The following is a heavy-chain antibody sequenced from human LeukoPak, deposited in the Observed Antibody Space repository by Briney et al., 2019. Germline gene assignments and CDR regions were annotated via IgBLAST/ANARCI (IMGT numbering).Heavy chain of an antibody. CDR2: ISGSGGST. D-gene: IGHD1-26*01. CDR1: GFTFSSYG. Sequence: GRSLRLSCAASGFTFSSYGMSWVRQAPGKGLEWVSAISGSGGSTYYADSVKGRFTISRDNSKNTLYLQMKSLRAEDTALYYCARRGYHDYSGFDYWGQGTLVTVSS. V-gene: IGHV3-23*01. J-gene: IGHJ4*02. CDR3: ARRGYHDYSGFDY.